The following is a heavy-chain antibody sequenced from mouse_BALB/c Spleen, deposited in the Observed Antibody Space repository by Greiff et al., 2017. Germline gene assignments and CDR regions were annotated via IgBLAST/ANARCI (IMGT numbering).Heavy chain of an antibody. CDR2: ISSGGST. CDR1: GFTFSSYA. CDR3: ARVYYDYDGFAY. Sequence: DVQLVESGGGLVKPGGSLKLSCAASGFTFSSYAMSWVRQTPEKRLEWVASISSGGSTYYPDSVKGRFTISRDNARNILYLQMSSLRSEDTAMYYCARVYYDYDGFAYWGQGTLVTVSA. V-gene: IGHV5-6-5*01. J-gene: IGHJ3*01. D-gene: IGHD2-4*01.